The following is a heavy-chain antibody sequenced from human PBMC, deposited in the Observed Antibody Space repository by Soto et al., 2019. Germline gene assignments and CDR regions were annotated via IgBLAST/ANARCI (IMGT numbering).Heavy chain of an antibody. CDR2: IDPSDSYT. Sequence: LKISCKGSGYSFTSYWISWVRQMPGKGLEWMGRIDPSDSYTNYSPSFQGHVTISADKSISTAYLQWSSLKASDTAMYYCASSGSYAGAYYYYGMDVWGQGTTVTVSS. CDR3: ASSGSYAGAYYYYGMDV. V-gene: IGHV5-10-1*01. CDR1: GYSFTSYW. J-gene: IGHJ6*02. D-gene: IGHD1-26*01.